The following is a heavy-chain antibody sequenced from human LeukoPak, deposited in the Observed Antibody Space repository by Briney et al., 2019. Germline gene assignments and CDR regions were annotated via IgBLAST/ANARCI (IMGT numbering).Heavy chain of an antibody. CDR2: MNPNSGNT. D-gene: IGHD5-12*01. CDR3: ARSGWLRAFDI. Sequence: SCKXXGYXFTSYDINWVRQAPGXGLEWMGWMNPNSGNTGYAQKFQGRVTMTRNTSISTAYMELSSLRSDDTAVYYCARSGWLRAFDIWGQGTMVTVSS. CDR1: GYXFTSYD. V-gene: IGHV1-8*01. J-gene: IGHJ3*02.